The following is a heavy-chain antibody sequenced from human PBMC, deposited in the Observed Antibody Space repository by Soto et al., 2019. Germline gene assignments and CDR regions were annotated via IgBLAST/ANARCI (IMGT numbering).Heavy chain of an antibody. D-gene: IGHD6-19*01. J-gene: IGHJ3*02. CDR2: IYPGDSDT. V-gene: IGHV5-51*01. CDR3: ARLTGYSSGHDAFDI. Sequence: PGESLKISCKGSGYSFTSYWIGWVRQMPGKGLEWMGIIYPGDSDTRYSPSFQGQVTISADKSISTAYLQWSSLKASDTAMYYCARLTGYSSGHDAFDIWGQGTMVTVSS. CDR1: GYSFTSYW.